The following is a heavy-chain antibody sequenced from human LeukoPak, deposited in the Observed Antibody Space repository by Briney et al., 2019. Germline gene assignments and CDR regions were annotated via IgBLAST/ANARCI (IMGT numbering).Heavy chain of an antibody. V-gene: IGHV3-21*01. CDR3: ARDDCGGDCYSGWYFDL. Sequence: GGSLRLSCAASGFTFSSYSMNWVRPARRKGLEWVSSISSSSSYIYYADSVKGRFTISRDNAKNSLYLQMNSLRAEDTAVYYCARDDCGGDCYSGWYFDLWGRGTLVTVSS. CDR2: ISSSSSYI. J-gene: IGHJ2*01. CDR1: GFTFSSYS. D-gene: IGHD2-21*02.